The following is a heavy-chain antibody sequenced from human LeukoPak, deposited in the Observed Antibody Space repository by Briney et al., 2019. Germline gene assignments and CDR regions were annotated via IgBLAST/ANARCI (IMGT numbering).Heavy chain of an antibody. D-gene: IGHD5-24*01. CDR3: AGDERHAFDI. V-gene: IGHV3-48*02. Sequence: GGSLRLSCAASGFTFSTYSMNWVRHAPGKGLEKVSSITSSSSAINYADSVKGRFTISRDNARDSLYLHMNSLRDEDTAVYYCAGDERHAFDIWGQGTMVTVSS. J-gene: IGHJ3*02. CDR2: ITSSSSAI. CDR1: GFTFSTYS.